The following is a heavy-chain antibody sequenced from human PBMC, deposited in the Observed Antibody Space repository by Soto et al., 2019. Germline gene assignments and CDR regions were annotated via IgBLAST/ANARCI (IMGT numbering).Heavy chain of an antibody. V-gene: IGHV3-23*01. CDR1: GFTFSSYA. D-gene: IGHD5-12*01. J-gene: IGHJ4*02. CDR3: AKDRNRWLRFDLGY. Sequence: EVQLLESGGGLVQPGGSLRLSCAASGFTFSSYAMSWVRQAPGKGLEWVSSITGSAGSTYYADSVKGRFTISRDKSKNTLYLQMTSLRAEDTAVYYCAKDRNRWLRFDLGYWGQGTLVTVSS. CDR2: ITGSAGST.